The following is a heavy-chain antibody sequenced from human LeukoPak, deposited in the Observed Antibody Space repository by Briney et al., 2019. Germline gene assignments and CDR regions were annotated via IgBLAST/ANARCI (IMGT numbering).Heavy chain of an antibody. CDR3: AKDGFWTSRTSYHGAHFFDH. Sequence: GGSLRLSCAASGFTFSDFSTYWMHWVRQAPGKGLVWVSHINPDGSTTRYADSVKGRFTISRDNAKNTLYLQMSSLRPEDTALYYCAKDGFWTSRTSYHGAHFFDHWGQGIQVTVSS. D-gene: IGHD3/OR15-3a*01. J-gene: IGHJ4*02. CDR2: INPDGSTT. CDR1: GFTFSDFSTYW. V-gene: IGHV3-74*01.